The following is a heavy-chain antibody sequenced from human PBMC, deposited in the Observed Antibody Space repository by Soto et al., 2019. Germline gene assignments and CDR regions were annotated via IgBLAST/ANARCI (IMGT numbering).Heavy chain of an antibody. J-gene: IGHJ2*01. CDR2: ISAYNGNT. V-gene: IGHV1-18*01. Sequence: ASVKVSCKTSGYTFTSYGISWVRQAPGQGLERMGWISAYNGNTNYAQKLQGRVTMTTDTSTSTAYMELRSLRSDDTAVYYCARWDSSSGWYIHWYFDLWGRGTLVTVSS. CDR3: ARWDSSSGWYIHWYFDL. CDR1: GYTFTSYG. D-gene: IGHD6-19*01.